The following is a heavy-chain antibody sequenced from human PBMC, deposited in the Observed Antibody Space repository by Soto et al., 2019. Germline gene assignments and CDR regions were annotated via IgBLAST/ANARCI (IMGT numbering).Heavy chain of an antibody. V-gene: IGHV4-34*01. Sequence: SETLSLTCAVYGGSFSGYYWSWIRQPPGKGLEWIGQINHSGSTNYNPSLKSRVTISVDTSKNQFSLKLSSVTAADTAVYYCARGRLPMIVVAHKQTKWFDPWGQGTLVTVS. D-gene: IGHD3-22*01. CDR2: INHSGST. CDR3: ARGRLPMIVVAHKQTKWFDP. J-gene: IGHJ5*02. CDR1: GGSFSGYY.